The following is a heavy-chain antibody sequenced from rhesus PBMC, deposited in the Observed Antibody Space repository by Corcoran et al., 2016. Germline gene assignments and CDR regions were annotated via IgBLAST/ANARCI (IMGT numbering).Heavy chain of an antibody. D-gene: IGHD2-15*01. CDR1: GGSFSSYW. V-gene: IGHV4-80*01. Sequence: QLQLQESGPGLVKPSETLSLTCAVSGGSFSSYWWSWIRQPPGKGLEWIGEMNGNNGCTNYNPSLKNRFTISKDASKNQFSLKLSSVTAADTAVYYCARYPRDCSSTYCSSGGIDYWGQGVLVTVSS. CDR3: ARYPRDCSSTYCSSGGIDY. J-gene: IGHJ4*01. CDR2: MNGNNGCT.